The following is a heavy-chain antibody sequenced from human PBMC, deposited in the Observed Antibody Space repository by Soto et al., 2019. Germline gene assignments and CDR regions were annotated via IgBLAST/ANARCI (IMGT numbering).Heavy chain of an antibody. J-gene: IGHJ6*02. Sequence: PGGSLRLSCEATGFNFKNYGMHWVRQAPGKGLQWVAVIWHDGSKEYYIDSVKGRFTISRDNPKNTLSLLLNSLTSEDTAVYYCARDRISFCSSTSCPLVYYGLDVWGQGTTVTVSS. D-gene: IGHD2-2*01. CDR2: IWHDGSKE. CDR1: GFNFKNYG. V-gene: IGHV3-33*01. CDR3: ARDRISFCSSTSCPLVYYGLDV.